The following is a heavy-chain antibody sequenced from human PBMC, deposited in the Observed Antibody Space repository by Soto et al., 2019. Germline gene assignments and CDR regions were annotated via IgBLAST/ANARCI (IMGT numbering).Heavy chain of an antibody. V-gene: IGHV4-34*10. D-gene: IGHD1-1*01. CDR3: VRDGTKTLRDWFDP. Sequence: SETLSLTCAVYGGSVNGYYWNWIRQPPEKGLEWIGEINHTGGTHYNPSLKSRVMMSVDTSKKQFSLKLRSVTAADTAVYYCVRDGTKTLRDWFDPWGQGISVTVSS. J-gene: IGHJ5*02. CDR1: GGSVNGYY. CDR2: INHTGGT.